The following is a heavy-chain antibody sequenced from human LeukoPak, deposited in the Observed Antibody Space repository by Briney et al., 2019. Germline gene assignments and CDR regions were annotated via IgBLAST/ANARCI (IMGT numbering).Heavy chain of an antibody. D-gene: IGHD3-9*01. Sequence: SVKVSCKASGGTFSSYTISWVRQAPGQGLEWMGRIIPILGIANYAQKFQGRVTITAHKSTSTAYMELSSLRSEDTAVYYCARPLNYDILTGYYTPDAFDIWGQGTMVTVSS. J-gene: IGHJ3*02. CDR3: ARPLNYDILTGYYTPDAFDI. CDR1: GGTFSSYT. V-gene: IGHV1-69*02. CDR2: IIPILGIA.